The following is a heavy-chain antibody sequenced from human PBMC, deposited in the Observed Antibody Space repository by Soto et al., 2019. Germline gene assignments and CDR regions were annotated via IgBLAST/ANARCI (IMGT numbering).Heavy chain of an antibody. CDR2: ISGSGGST. CDR3: AKGIAVAGDYSDY. V-gene: IGHV3-23*01. CDR1: GSTFSSYA. J-gene: IGHJ4*02. D-gene: IGHD6-19*01. Sequence: GGSLRLSCAASGSTFSSYAMSWVRQAPGKGLEWVSAISGSGGSTYYADSVKGRFTISRDNSKNTLYLQMNSLRAEDTAVYYCAKGIAVAGDYSDYWGQGTLVTVSS.